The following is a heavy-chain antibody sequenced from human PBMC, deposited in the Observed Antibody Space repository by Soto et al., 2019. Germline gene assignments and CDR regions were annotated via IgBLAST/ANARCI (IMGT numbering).Heavy chain of an antibody. CDR1: GFTFSDYA. D-gene: IGHD1-26*01. V-gene: IGHV3-23*01. CDR3: AKGAGRIVPRHFDA. Sequence: QLLESGGGLVQPGGSLRLSCAASGFTFSDYAMSWVRQAPGKGLEWVSSISSGGGSPYYADSVKGRFTICRNNSKNTLFLEMTNLRAEDTAIYYCAKGAGRIVPRHFDAWGQGTLVTVSS. J-gene: IGHJ4*02. CDR2: ISSGGGSP.